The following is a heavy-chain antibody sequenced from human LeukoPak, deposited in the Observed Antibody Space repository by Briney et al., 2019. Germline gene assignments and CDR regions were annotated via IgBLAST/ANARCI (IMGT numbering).Heavy chain of an antibody. V-gene: IGHV3-23*01. CDR3: AKDRPSGYCSSTSCYFDY. Sequence: GGSLRLSCAASGFSFSSYAMGWVRQAPGKGLEWVSAISGSGGSTFYADSVKGRFTISRDNSKNTLHLQMDSLRAEDTAVYYCAKDRPSGYCSSTSCYFDYWGQGTLVTVSS. D-gene: IGHD2-2*01. CDR2: ISGSGGST. J-gene: IGHJ4*02. CDR1: GFSFSSYA.